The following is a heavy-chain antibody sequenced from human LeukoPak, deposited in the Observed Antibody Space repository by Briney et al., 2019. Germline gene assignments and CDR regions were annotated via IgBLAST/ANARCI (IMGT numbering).Heavy chain of an antibody. J-gene: IGHJ4*02. Sequence: GGSLRLSCAASRFTFSSYAMSWVRQAPGKGLEWVSAISGSGGSTYYADSVKGRFTISRDNSKNTLYLQMNSLRAEDTAVYYCAKGVYSSSWSIPPFDYWGQGTLVTVSS. CDR3: AKGVYSSSWSIPPFDY. CDR2: ISGSGGST. D-gene: IGHD6-13*01. CDR1: RFTFSSYA. V-gene: IGHV3-23*01.